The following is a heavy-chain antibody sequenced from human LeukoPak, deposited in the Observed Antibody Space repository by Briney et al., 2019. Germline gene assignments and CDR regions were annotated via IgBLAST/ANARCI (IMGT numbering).Heavy chain of an antibody. V-gene: IGHV1-8*01. CDR2: MNPNSGNT. J-gene: IGHJ4*02. D-gene: IGHD2-15*01. Sequence: ASVKVSCKASGYTFTSYDINWVRQATGQGLEWMGWMNPNSGNTGYAQKFQGRVTMTRNTSISTAYMELSSLRSEDTAVCYCARGPTANVAYYFDYWGQGTLVTVSS. CDR3: ARGPTANVAYYFDY. CDR1: GYTFTSYD.